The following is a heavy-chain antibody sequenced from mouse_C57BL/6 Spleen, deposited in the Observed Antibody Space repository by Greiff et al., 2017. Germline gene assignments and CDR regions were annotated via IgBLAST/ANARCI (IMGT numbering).Heavy chain of an antibody. CDR1: EYEFPSHD. Sequence: EVMLVESGGGLVQPGESLKLSCESNEYEFPSHDMSWVRKTPGKRLELVAAINSDGGSTYYPDTMESRFIISRDNTKKTLYLQMSSLRSEATALYYGARQGDEAWFADWGQGTMVTVSA. CDR2: INSDGGST. V-gene: IGHV5-2*01. D-gene: IGHD3-3*01. CDR3: ARQGDEAWFAD. J-gene: IGHJ3*01.